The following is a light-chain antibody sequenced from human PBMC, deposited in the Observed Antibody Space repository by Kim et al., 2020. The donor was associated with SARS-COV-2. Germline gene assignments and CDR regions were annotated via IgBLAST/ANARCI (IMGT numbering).Light chain of an antibody. CDR1: HDINNY. Sequence: ASVGDAITITCRAEHDINNYLGWYQQKPGKAPRLLIYAASALQSGVPARFSGSRSGTDFTLTISSLQPEDVATYYCQKYNSAPWTFGQGTKVDIK. J-gene: IGKJ1*01. CDR2: AAS. V-gene: IGKV1-27*01. CDR3: QKYNSAPWT.